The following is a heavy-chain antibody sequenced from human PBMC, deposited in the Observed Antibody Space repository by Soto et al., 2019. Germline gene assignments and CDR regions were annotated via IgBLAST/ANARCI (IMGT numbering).Heavy chain of an antibody. D-gene: IGHD6-19*01. V-gene: IGHV3-33*01. CDR3: ARGMRRGQWLLEY. Sequence: GGSLRLSCAASGFTFSSYGMHWVRQAPGKGLEWVAVIWYDGSNKYYADSVKGRFTISRDNSKNTLYLQMNSLRAEDTAVYYCARGMRRGQWLLEYWGQGTLVTVSS. CDR1: GFTFSSYG. CDR2: IWYDGSNK. J-gene: IGHJ4*02.